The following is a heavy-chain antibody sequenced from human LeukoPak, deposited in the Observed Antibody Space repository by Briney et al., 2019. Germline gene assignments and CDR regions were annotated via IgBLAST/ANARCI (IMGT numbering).Heavy chain of an antibody. CDR3: ARRGAYCSRTSCYPDF. CDR2: IYPRDSDT. D-gene: IGHD2-2*01. Sequence: GESLKIYCRGSGYNFTPYWIGWVRQMPGKGLEWMGIIYPRDSDTRYSPSFQDQVTISTDKSISTAYLQWSSLKASDTAIYYCARRGAYCSRTSCYPDFWGQGTLVTVSS. CDR1: GYNFTPYW. V-gene: IGHV5-51*01. J-gene: IGHJ4*02.